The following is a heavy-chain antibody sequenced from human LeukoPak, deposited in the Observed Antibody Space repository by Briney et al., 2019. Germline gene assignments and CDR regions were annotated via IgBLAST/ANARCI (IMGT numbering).Heavy chain of an antibody. CDR3: ARDFSGYDYNFDY. D-gene: IGHD5-12*01. CDR2: ISSSSSYM. J-gene: IGHJ4*02. V-gene: IGHV3-21*01. CDR1: GFTFSTYT. Sequence: PGGSLRLSCAASGFTFSTYTKNWVRQAPGKGLEWVSFISSSSSYMYYADSVKGRFTISRDNTKKSLYLQMNSLRAEDTAVYYCARDFSGYDYNFDYWGQGTLVAVSS.